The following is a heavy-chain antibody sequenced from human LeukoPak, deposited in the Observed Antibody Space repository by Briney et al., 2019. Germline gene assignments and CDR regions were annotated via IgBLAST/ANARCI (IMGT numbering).Heavy chain of an antibody. CDR1: GFTFSSYG. CDR3: ARYRAAAA. D-gene: IGHD6-13*01. Sequence: GGSLKLSCAASGFTFSSYGMHWVRQAPGKRLEWVSSISSSSSYIYYADSVKGRFTISRDNAKNSLYLQMNSLRAEDTAVYYCARYRAAAAWGQGTLVTVSS. J-gene: IGHJ5*02. V-gene: IGHV3-21*01. CDR2: ISSSSSYI.